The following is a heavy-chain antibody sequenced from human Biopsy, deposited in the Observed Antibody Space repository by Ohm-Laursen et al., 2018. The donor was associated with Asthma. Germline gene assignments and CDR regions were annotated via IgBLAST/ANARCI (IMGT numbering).Heavy chain of an antibody. J-gene: IGHJ6*02. D-gene: IGHD5-12*01. Sequence: GSSLKVSCKASGDSFSNYAISWVRQAPGQGLEWMGGLIPVLGTPDHAQMFEGRVTITADESTSTAYMELSSLSSEDTAVYYCARGYSGSDRIVYYYSGLEAWGQGTTVTVSS. V-gene: IGHV1-69*01. CDR3: ARGYSGSDRIVYYYSGLEA. CDR1: GDSFSNYA. CDR2: LIPVLGTP.